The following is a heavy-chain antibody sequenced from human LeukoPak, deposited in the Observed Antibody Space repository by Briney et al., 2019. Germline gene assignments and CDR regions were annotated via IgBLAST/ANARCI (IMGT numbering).Heavy chain of an antibody. CDR1: GGSISSYY. J-gene: IGHJ4*02. CDR3: ARGEDYYDSSGYSPLFDY. CDR2: IYYSGST. D-gene: IGHD3-22*01. V-gene: IGHV4-59*01. Sequence: SETLSLTCTVSGGSISSYYWSWIRQPPGKGLEWIGSIYYSGSTNYNPSLKSRVTISVDTSKNQFSLKLSSVTAADTAVYYCARGEDYYDSSGYSPLFDYWGQGTLVTVSS.